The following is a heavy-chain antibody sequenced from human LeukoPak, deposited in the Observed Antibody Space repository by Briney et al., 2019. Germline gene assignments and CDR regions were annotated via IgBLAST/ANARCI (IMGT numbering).Heavy chain of an antibody. Sequence: GGSLRLSCAASGFTFSSYSMTWVRQAPGKGLEWASSISSSSSYIYYADSVKGRFTISRDNAKNSLYLQMNSLRAEDTAVYYCARDRPYIMHYYYYYYMDVWGKGTTVTVSS. V-gene: IGHV3-21*01. CDR2: ISSSSSYI. D-gene: IGHD3-16*01. J-gene: IGHJ6*03. CDR1: GFTFSSYS. CDR3: ARDRPYIMHYYYYYYMDV.